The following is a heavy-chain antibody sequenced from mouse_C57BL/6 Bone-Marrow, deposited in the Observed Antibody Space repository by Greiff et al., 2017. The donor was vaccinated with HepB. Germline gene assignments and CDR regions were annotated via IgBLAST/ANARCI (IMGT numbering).Heavy chain of an antibody. CDR2: IRNKANNHAT. V-gene: IGHV6-6*01. D-gene: IGHD1-1*01. CDR3: TRPYYYGSSYHYAMDY. J-gene: IGHJ4*01. Sequence: EVKVVESGGGLVQPGGSMKLSCAASGFTFSDAWMDWVRQSPEKGLEWVAEIRNKANNHATYYAESVKGRFTISRDDSKSSVYLQMNSLRAEDTGIYYCTRPYYYGSSYHYAMDYWGQGTSVTVSS. CDR1: GFTFSDAW.